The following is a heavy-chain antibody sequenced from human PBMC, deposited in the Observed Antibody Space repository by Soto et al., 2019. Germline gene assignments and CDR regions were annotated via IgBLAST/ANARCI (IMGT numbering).Heavy chain of an antibody. D-gene: IGHD2-21*02. CDR2: INPSGGYT. V-gene: IGHV1-46*03. CDR1: GYTFSSYY. J-gene: IGHJ4*02. Sequence: GASVKVSCKASGYTFSSYYMNWVRQAPGQGLEWQGIINPSGGYTTYAQRFLGRVTMTSDTSTSTVHMELGSLTSEDTAVYYCARGGGIVVVTAPYGHWGQGTLVTVSS. CDR3: ARGGGIVVVTAPYGH.